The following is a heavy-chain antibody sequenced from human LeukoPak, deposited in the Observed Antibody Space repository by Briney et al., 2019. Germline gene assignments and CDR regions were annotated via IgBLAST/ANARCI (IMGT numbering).Heavy chain of an antibody. Sequence: ASVKVSCKASAYTFTDYYIHWVRQAPGQGLEWMGWINPSTGDTHYAQKILGRVTMTRDTSVSTAYMELSRLTSDDTAVYYCARAVGSLGELSYWGQGTLVTVSS. J-gene: IGHJ4*02. V-gene: IGHV1-2*02. CDR3: ARAVGSLGELSY. CDR2: INPSTGDT. CDR1: AYTFTDYY. D-gene: IGHD3-16*02.